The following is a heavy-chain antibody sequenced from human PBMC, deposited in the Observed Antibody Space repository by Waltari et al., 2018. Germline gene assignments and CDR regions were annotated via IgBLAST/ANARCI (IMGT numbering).Heavy chain of an antibody. D-gene: IGHD3-10*01. V-gene: IGHV1-69*13. J-gene: IGHJ5*02. CDR1: GGTFSSYA. CDR3: AAHYYAYNWFDP. CDR2: IIPIFGTA. Sequence: QVQLVQSGAEVKKPGSSVKVSCKASGGTFSSYAISWVRQAPGQGLELMGRIIPIFGTANYAQKFQGRVTITADKSTSTAYMELSSLRSEDTAVYYCAAHYYAYNWFDPWGQGTLVTVSS.